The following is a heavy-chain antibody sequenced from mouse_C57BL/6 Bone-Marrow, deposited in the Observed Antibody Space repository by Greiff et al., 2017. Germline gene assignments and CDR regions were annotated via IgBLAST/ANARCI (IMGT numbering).Heavy chain of an antibody. J-gene: IGHJ2*01. CDR3: TRSLSYYGTNY. CDR2: IDPEDGET. D-gene: IGHD1-1*01. Sequence: VQLQQSGAELVKPGASVKLSCTASGFNIKDYYIHWVKQRTEQGLEWIGRIDPEDGETKYAPKFQDKATITADTSSNTAYLPLSSLTSEDTAVYYCTRSLSYYGTNYWGQGTTLTVSS. CDR1: GFNIKDYY. V-gene: IGHV14-2*01.